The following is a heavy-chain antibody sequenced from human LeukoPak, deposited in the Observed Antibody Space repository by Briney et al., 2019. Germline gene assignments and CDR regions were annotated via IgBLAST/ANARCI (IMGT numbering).Heavy chain of an antibody. V-gene: IGHV4-59*01. CDR2: IYYSGST. J-gene: IGHJ4*02. CDR1: GGSISSYY. D-gene: IGHD5-18*01. CDR3: ARVEYSSQSLYY. Sequence: SETLPLTCTVSGGSISSYYWSWIRQPPGKGLEWIGYIYYSGSTNYNPSLKSRVTISVDTSKNQFSLKLSSVTAADTAVYYCARVEYSSQSLYYWGQGTLVTVSS.